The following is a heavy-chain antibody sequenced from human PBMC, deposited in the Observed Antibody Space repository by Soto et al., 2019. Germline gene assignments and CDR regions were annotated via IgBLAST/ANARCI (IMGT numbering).Heavy chain of an antibody. D-gene: IGHD5-18*01. CDR3: ARGGYSYGFTAHFDY. V-gene: IGHV1-69*13. J-gene: IGHJ4*02. CDR2: IIPIFGTA. Sequence: ASVKVSCKAPGGTFSSYAISWVRQAPGQGLEWMGGIIPIFGTANYAQKFQGRVTITADESTSTAYMELSSLRSEDTAVYYCARGGYSYGFTAHFDYWGQGTLVTVSS. CDR1: GGTFSSYA.